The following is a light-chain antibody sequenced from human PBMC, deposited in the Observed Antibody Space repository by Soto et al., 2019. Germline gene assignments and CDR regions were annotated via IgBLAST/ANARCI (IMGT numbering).Light chain of an antibody. CDR3: QQYYSTPHT. J-gene: IGKJ2*01. CDR2: WAS. CDR1: QSVLYSSNNKNY. Sequence: DIVMTQSPDSLAVSLGERATINCKSSQSVLYSSNNKNYLAWYQQKPGQPPQLVIYWASTRESGVPDRFSGSGSGTDFTLTISSLQAEDVAVYYCQQYYSTPHTFGRGTKLEIK. V-gene: IGKV4-1*01.